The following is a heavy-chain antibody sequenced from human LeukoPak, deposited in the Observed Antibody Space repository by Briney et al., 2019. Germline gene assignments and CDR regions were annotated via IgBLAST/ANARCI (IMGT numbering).Heavy chain of an antibody. CDR1: GDSMTKTSHF. CDR3: ARETGSGYGLDY. CDR2: IYYGGTT. V-gene: IGHV4-39*07. J-gene: IGHJ4*02. Sequence: SETLSLTCTVSGDSMTKTSHFWDWIRQPPGKGLEWIGSIYYGGTTYYNPSLKSRVTISVDTSKNQFSLKLTSVNAADTAVYYCARETGSGYGLDYWSQGTLVTVSS. D-gene: IGHD3-22*01.